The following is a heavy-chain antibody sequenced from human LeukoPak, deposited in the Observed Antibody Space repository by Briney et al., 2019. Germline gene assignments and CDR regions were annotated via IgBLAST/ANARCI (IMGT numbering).Heavy chain of an antibody. CDR3: ARGSGSHGRDWFDP. V-gene: IGHV4-39*07. Sequence: ASETLSLTCIVSDGSISSSSHYWGWIRQPPGRGLEWIGSIFYSGSTYYNPSLKSRVTISVDTSKNQFSLKLSSVTAADTAVYYCARGSGSHGRDWFDPWGQGTLVTVSS. D-gene: IGHD1-26*01. J-gene: IGHJ5*02. CDR2: IFYSGST. CDR1: DGSISSSSHY.